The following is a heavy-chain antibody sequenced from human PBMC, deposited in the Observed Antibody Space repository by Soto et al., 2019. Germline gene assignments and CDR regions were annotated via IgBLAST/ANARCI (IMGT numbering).Heavy chain of an antibody. CDR1: GFNFNSYT. CDR3: ARVDNYYDSGEAFDY. V-gene: IGHV3-21*01. D-gene: IGHD3-22*01. J-gene: IGHJ4*02. Sequence: PGGSLRLSCAASGFNFNSYTINWVRQAPGKRLEWLSSISSSSSYIYYADSVKGRFTISRDNAKNSLYLQMNSLRAEDTAVYYCARVDNYYDSGEAFDYWGQGTLVTVSS. CDR2: ISSSSSYI.